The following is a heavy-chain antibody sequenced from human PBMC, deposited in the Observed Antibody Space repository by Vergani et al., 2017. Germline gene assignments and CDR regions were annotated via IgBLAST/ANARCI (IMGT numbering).Heavy chain of an antibody. D-gene: IGHD6-6*01. Sequence: EVQLVESGGGLVQPGGSLRLSCAASGFTFSTYDMHWVRHATGKGLEWVSAIGTAGDTYYPGSVKGRFTISRENAKNSLYLKMNGLTAGDTAVYYCARRDSSSLALDYWGQGTLVTVSS. CDR1: GFTFSTYD. J-gene: IGHJ4*02. V-gene: IGHV3-13*01. CDR2: IGTAGDT. CDR3: ARRDSSSLALDY.